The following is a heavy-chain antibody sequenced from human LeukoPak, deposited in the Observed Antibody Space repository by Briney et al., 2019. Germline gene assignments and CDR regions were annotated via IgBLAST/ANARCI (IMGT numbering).Heavy chain of an antibody. J-gene: IGHJ6*03. Sequence: SETLSLTCTVSGGSISSGSNYWSWIRQPAGKGLEWIGRIYSSGSTNYNPSLKSRVTISVDTSKNQFAPKLSSVTAADTAVYYCARDRADVPGGNYYYYYMDVWGKGTTVTISS. D-gene: IGHD3-16*01. V-gene: IGHV4-61*02. CDR1: GGSISSGSNY. CDR2: IYSSGST. CDR3: ARDRADVPGGNYYYYYMDV.